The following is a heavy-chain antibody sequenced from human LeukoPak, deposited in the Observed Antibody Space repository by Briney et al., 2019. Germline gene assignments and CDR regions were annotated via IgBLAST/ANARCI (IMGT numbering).Heavy chain of an antibody. CDR2: INIDGRDT. V-gene: IGHV3-74*01. D-gene: IGHD6-19*01. Sequence: GGSLRLSCAASGFTLSNHRMYWVRQAPGKGLVWVSRINIDGRDTKYADSVKGRFIISRDNAKNTLYLQIGSLRAEDTAIYCIGSTGWVGQWGQGTLVTVSS. CDR1: GFTLSNHR. CDR3: GSTGWVGQ. J-gene: IGHJ4*02.